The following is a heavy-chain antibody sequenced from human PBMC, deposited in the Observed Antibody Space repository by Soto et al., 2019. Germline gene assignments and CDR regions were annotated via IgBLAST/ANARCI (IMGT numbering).Heavy chain of an antibody. CDR1: GDNFNNYE. J-gene: IGHJ4*02. V-gene: IGHV1-8*01. CDR3: ARRRGESYYGLDY. Sequence: QVQLLQSGAEVKKPGASVKISCKASGDNFNNYEINWVRQAPAQGLEWMGWMKGYSGNPLYAQNFQGRLTLTRDTSTNTAYLELTSLAYEDTAIYFCARRRGESYYGLDYWGQGTLVTVSS. D-gene: IGHD1-26*01. CDR2: MKGYSGNP.